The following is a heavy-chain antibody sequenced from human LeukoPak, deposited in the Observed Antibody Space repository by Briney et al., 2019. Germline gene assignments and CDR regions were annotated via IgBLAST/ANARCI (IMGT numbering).Heavy chain of an antibody. D-gene: IGHD3-10*01. CDR3: ARDFRASSGSYAFDI. V-gene: IGHV1-2*02. CDR1: GYTFTGYY. CDR2: INPNSGGT. Sequence: EASVKVSCKASGYTFTGYYMHWVRQAPGQGLEWMGWINPNSGGTNYAQKFQGRVTMTRDTSISTAYMELSRLRSDDTAVYYCARDFRASSGSYAFDIWGQGTMVTVSS. J-gene: IGHJ3*02.